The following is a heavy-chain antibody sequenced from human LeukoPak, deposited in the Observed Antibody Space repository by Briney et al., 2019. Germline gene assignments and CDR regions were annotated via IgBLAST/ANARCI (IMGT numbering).Heavy chain of an antibody. CDR3: ARGTSGWLAMFDY. CDR1: GGSISSSIYY. V-gene: IGHV4-39*01. D-gene: IGHD6-19*01. Sequence: SETLSLTCTVSGGSISSSIYYWGWIRQPPGKGLEWIGSIYYSGSTYYNPSLKSRVTISVDTSKNQFSLKLSSVTAAGTAVYYCARGTSGWLAMFDYWGQGTLVTVSS. J-gene: IGHJ4*02. CDR2: IYYSGST.